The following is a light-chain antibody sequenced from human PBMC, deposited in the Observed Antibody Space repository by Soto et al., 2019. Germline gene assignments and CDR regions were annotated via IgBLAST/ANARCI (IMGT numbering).Light chain of an antibody. V-gene: IGLV2-8*01. Sequence: QSALTQPPSASGSPGQSVTISCTGTSSDVGGYKYVSWYQQHPGKAPKLMIFEVNKRPSGVPDRFSGSKSGNTASLTVSGLQAEDEAYYYCSSYAGINNLGVFGTGTKVTFL. J-gene: IGLJ1*01. CDR2: EVN. CDR1: SSDVGGYKY. CDR3: SSYAGINNLGV.